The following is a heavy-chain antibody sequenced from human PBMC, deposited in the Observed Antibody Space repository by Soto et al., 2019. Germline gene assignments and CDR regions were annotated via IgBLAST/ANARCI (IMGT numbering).Heavy chain of an antibody. V-gene: IGHV4-39*01. CDR1: GGSISSSNNS. CDR3: GRQPGHCGRTTCFGYYSVDV. D-gene: IGHD2-2*01. Sequence: QLQLQESGPRLVKPSETLSLTCSVSGGSISSSNNSWGWIRQPPGKGLEWIGTIYFSASKHYNPSLGGRVAISADTPNIQLSLRLSSVTAADTAVYYCGRQPGHCGRTTCFGYYSVDVWGQGTTVTVS. CDR2: IYFSASK. J-gene: IGHJ6*02.